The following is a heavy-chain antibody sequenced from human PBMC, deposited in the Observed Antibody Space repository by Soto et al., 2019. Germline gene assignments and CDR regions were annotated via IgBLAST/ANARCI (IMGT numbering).Heavy chain of an antibody. D-gene: IGHD3-22*01. CDR1: GFTFSSYG. Sequence: QVQLVESGGGVVQPGRSLRLSCAASGFTFSSYGMHWVRQAPGKGLEWVAVISYDGSNKYYADSVKGRFTISRDNSKNTLYLQMNRLRAEDAAVYYCAKKRGYYDSSGGGLFDYWGQGTLVTVSS. V-gene: IGHV3-30*18. CDR2: ISYDGSNK. J-gene: IGHJ4*02. CDR3: AKKRGYYDSSGGGLFDY.